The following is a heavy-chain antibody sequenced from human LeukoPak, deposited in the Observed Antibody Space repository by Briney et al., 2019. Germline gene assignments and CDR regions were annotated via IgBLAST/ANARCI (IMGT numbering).Heavy chain of an antibody. CDR1: GFTFSAYS. J-gene: IGHJ4*02. D-gene: IGHD3/OR15-3a*01. CDR3: ASGTGGFY. Sequence: GGSLRLSCAASGFTFSAYSLTWVRQAPGKGLEWVSFTTSSSNTIFYADSVKGRFTISRDNAKNSLYLQMNSLRDEDTAVYYCASGTGGFYWGQGTLVTVSS. CDR2: TTSSSNTI. V-gene: IGHV3-48*02.